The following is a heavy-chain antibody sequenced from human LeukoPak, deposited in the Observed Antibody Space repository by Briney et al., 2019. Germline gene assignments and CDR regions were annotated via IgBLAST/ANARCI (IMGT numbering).Heavy chain of an antibody. D-gene: IGHD1-26*01. CDR3: ARTLISPEWELLDAFDI. Sequence: SETLSLTCTVSGGSISSYYWSWIRQPPGKGLEWIGYIYYSGSTNYNPSLKSRVTISVDTSKNQFSLKLGSVTAADTAVYYCARTLISPEWELLDAFDIWGQGTMVTVSS. V-gene: IGHV4-59*12. J-gene: IGHJ3*02. CDR1: GGSISSYY. CDR2: IYYSGST.